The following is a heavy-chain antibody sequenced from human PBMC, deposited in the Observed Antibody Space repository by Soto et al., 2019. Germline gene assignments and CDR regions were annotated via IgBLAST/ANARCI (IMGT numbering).Heavy chain of an antibody. CDR1: GFIFENFG. J-gene: IGHJ3*02. Sequence: GGSLRLSCAASGFIFENFGMSWVRQAPGKGLEWISSISGSGFKKYYADSVKGRFTISRDNSKSTVYLQMNSLRAEDTAVYYCAKEEYGGNSGAFDIWGQGTMVTVSS. D-gene: IGHD2-21*02. V-gene: IGHV3-23*01. CDR2: ISGSGFKK. CDR3: AKEEYGGNSGAFDI.